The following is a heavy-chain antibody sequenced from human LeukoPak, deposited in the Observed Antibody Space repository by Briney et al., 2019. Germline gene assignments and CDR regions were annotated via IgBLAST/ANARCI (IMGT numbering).Heavy chain of an antibody. CDR1: GGSFSGYY. J-gene: IGHJ4*02. CDR3: ARDLIPGFDY. V-gene: IGHV4-34*01. CDR2: INHSGST. Sequence: SETLSLTCAVYGGSFSGYYWSWIRQPPGKGLEWIGEINHSGSTNYNPSLKSRVTISVDTSKNQFSLKLSSVTAADTAVYYCARDLIPGFDYWGQGTLVTVSS.